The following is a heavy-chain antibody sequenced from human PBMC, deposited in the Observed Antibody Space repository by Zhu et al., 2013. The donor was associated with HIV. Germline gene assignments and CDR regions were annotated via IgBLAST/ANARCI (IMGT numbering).Heavy chain of an antibody. D-gene: IGHD3-3*01. CDR3: ARARLEWLLIHYYYYGMDV. Sequence: QVQLVQSGAEVKKPGASVKVSCKASGYTFTSYDINWVRQATGQGLEWMGWMNPNSGNTGYAQKFQGRVTMTRNTSISTAYMELSSLRSEDTAVYYCARARLEWLLIHYYYYGMDVVGPKGPTVTVSS. CDR2: MNPNSGNT. CDR1: GYTFTSYD. V-gene: IGHV1-8*01. J-gene: IGHJ6*01.